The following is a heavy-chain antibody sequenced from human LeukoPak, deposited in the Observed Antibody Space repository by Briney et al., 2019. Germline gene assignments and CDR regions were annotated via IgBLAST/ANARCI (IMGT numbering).Heavy chain of an antibody. J-gene: IGHJ4*02. CDR2: INPNNAGT. CDR3: ARRVVPTASLVY. V-gene: IGHV1-2*02. CDR1: GYTFTGYY. D-gene: IGHD1-26*01. Sequence: ASVKVSCKASGYTFTGYYMHWVRQAPGQGLEWMGWINPNNAGTNYAQKFQGRVTMTRDTSTSTAYMELSRLTSDDTAVYYCARRVVPTASLVYWGQGPLVTVSS.